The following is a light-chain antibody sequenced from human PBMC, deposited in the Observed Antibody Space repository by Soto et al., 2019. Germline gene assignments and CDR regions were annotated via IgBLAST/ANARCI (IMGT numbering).Light chain of an antibody. CDR1: QSIDYW. V-gene: IGKV1-5*01. Sequence: DIQMTQSPSPLSASIGDRVTITCRASQSIDYWLAWYQQKPGKAPQLLIYDASRVETGVPSRFSVSGSGTEFTLTISSLQADDSATYFCQHYNGYPYTFGPGTKLEIK. J-gene: IGKJ2*01. CDR3: QHYNGYPYT. CDR2: DAS.